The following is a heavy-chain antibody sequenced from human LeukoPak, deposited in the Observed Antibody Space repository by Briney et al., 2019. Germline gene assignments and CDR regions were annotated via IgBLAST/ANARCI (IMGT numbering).Heavy chain of an antibody. CDR3: ARVWTSGSYGDY. Sequence: GGSLRPSCAASGFKFSNFGMHWIRQAPGKGLEGVSVIYYDGSNKYYADSVKGRFTISKDNSKNMLYLQMNGLRAEDTAVYYCARVWTSGSYGDYWGQGTLVTVSS. J-gene: IGHJ4*02. V-gene: IGHV3-33*01. CDR2: IYYDGSNK. CDR1: GFKFSNFG. D-gene: IGHD3-10*01.